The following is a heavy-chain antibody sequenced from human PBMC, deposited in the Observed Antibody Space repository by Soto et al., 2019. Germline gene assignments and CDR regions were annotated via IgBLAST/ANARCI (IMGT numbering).Heavy chain of an antibody. Sequence: PSETLSLTCTVSGGSIRGYYWSWIRQSAGMGLEWIGRMHTSGSTNYNPSLKSRVTISVDTSKNRFSLKLSSVTAADTAVYYCARGPYVSVLAWLLFSGSDYYYYGMDIWGQGTTVTVSS. V-gene: IGHV4-4*07. D-gene: IGHD3-3*01. CDR1: GGSIRGYY. CDR3: ARGPYVSVLAWLLFSGSDYYYYGMDI. CDR2: MHTSGST. J-gene: IGHJ6*02.